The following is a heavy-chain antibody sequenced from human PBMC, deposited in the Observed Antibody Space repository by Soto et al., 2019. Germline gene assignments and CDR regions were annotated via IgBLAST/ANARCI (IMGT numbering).Heavy chain of an antibody. CDR2: IYYSGST. J-gene: IGHJ6*03. D-gene: IGHD6-6*01. CDR1: GGSISSGGYY. CDR3: ARDSSIAAQGYMDV. V-gene: IGHV4-31*03. Sequence: PSETLSLTCNVSGGSISSGGYYWSWIRQHPGKGLEWIGYIYYSGSTYYNPSLKSRITISVDTSKNQFSLKLSSVTAADTAVYYCARDSSIAAQGYMDVWGKGTTVTVSS.